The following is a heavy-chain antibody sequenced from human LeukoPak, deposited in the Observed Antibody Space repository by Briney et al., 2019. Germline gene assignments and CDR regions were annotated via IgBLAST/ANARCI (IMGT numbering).Heavy chain of an antibody. CDR3: ARADMDNWNDVGWFDP. CDR2: IIPIFGTA. J-gene: IGHJ5*02. Sequence: SVKVSCKASGGTFSSYAISWVRQAPGQGLEWTGGIIPIFGTANYAQKFQGRVTITADESTSTAYMELSSLRSEDTAVYYCARADMDNWNDVGWFDPWGQGTLVTVSS. D-gene: IGHD1-20*01. V-gene: IGHV1-69*01. CDR1: GGTFSSYA.